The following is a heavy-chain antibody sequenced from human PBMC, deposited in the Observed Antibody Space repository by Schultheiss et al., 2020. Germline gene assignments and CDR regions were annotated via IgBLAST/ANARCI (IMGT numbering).Heavy chain of an antibody. V-gene: IGHV4-34*09. Sequence: SETLSLTCAVYGGSFSGYYWSWIRQPPGKGLEWIGSIYYSGSTYYNPSLKSRVTISVDTSKNQFSLKLSSVTAADTAVYYCARVPGDYYYYYGMDVWGQGTTVTVSS. CDR3: ARVPGDYYYYYGMDV. J-gene: IGHJ6*02. D-gene: IGHD4-17*01. CDR2: IYYSGST. CDR1: GGSFSGYY.